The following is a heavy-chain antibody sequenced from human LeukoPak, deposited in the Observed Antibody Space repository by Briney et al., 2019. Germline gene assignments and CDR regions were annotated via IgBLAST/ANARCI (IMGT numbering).Heavy chain of an antibody. CDR3: ARGRTFDN. V-gene: IGHV4-59*01. J-gene: IGHJ4*02. CDR1: GGSISSYY. CDR2: IYDRGST. Sequence: PSESLSLTCTVSGGSISSYYWSWIRQPPGKGLEWIGNIYDRGSTKYNPSLKSRVTISVDTSKNQFSLRLSSVTAADTAVYYCARGRTFDNWGQGTLVTVSS.